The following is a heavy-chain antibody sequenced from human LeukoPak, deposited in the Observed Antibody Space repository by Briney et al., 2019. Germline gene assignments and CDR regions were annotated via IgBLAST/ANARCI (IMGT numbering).Heavy chain of an antibody. J-gene: IGHJ4*02. D-gene: IGHD3-9*01. V-gene: IGHV4-38-2*02. CDR3: AEGTGYFDPFDY. CDR2: VYHSGSI. CDR1: GDSLVSGHY. Sequence: SETLSLTCTVSGDSLVSGHYWGWIRQPPGQGLEWVGSVYHSGSIYYNPSLKSRVIMSVDTSKNQFSLKLSSVTAADTAVYYCAEGTGYFDPFDYWGQGTLVTVSS.